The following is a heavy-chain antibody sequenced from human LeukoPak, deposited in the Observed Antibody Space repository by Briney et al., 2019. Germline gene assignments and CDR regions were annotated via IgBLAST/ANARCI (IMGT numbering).Heavy chain of an antibody. V-gene: IGHV3-30*03. CDR3: ASPRSRYCSSTSCYDDGLDY. CDR1: GFTFSSYG. Sequence: GGSLRLSCAASGFTFSSYGMHWVRQAPGKGLEWVAVISYDGSNKYYADSVKGRFTISRDNSKNTLYLQMNSLRAEDTAVYYCASPRSRYCSSTSCYDDGLDYWGQGTLVTVSP. J-gene: IGHJ4*02. D-gene: IGHD2-2*01. CDR2: ISYDGSNK.